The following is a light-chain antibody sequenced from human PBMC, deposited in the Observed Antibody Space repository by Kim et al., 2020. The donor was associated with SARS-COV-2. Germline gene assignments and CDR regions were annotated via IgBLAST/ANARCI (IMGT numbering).Light chain of an antibody. CDR1: QSIISS. J-gene: IGKJ2*01. V-gene: IGKV3-15*01. CDR3: QQYNKWPPMYT. Sequence: SQGERATLSCRASQSIISSLAWYQQKPGQAPRLLIYGASIRATGIPPRFRGSGSGREFTLTISSLQSEDFAVYYCQQYNKWPPMYTFGQGTKLEI. CDR2: GAS.